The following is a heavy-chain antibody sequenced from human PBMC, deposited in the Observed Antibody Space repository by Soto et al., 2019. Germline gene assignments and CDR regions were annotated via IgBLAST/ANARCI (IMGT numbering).Heavy chain of an antibody. V-gene: IGHV3-21*01. Sequence: GGSLRLSCSASGLSFSNSTMYWVGQAPGKGLEWVACITSSVSFIYYADSMKGRLTISRDDAKKSLYLQMNSLRAEDTAVYYCARVPAASDRTAFYYVSKFFYFDYWGRGTQVTVSS. CDR2: ITSSVSFI. CDR3: ARVPAASDRTAFYYVSKFFYFDY. J-gene: IGHJ4*02. D-gene: IGHD3-22*01. CDR1: GLSFSNST.